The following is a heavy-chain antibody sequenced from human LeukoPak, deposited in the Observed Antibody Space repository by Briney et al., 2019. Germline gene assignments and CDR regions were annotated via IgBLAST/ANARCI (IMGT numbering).Heavy chain of an antibody. Sequence: SETLSLTCTVSGYSISSGYYWGWIRQPPGKGLEWIGSIYHSGSTYYNPSLKSRVTISVDTSKNQFSLKLSSVTTADTAVYYCARISTGSSWYWSSYYYMDVWGKGTTVTISS. CDR3: ARISTGSSWYWSSYYYMDV. J-gene: IGHJ6*03. CDR2: IYHSGST. CDR1: GYSISSGYY. D-gene: IGHD6-13*01. V-gene: IGHV4-38-2*02.